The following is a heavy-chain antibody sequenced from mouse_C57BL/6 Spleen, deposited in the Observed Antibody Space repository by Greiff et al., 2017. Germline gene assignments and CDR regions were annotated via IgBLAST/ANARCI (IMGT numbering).Heavy chain of an antibody. CDR3: ASPDSSGGGFAY. CDR2: IWGVGST. Sequence: VMLVESGPGLVAPSQSLSITCTVSGFSLTSYGVDWVRQSPGKGLEWLGVIWGVGSTNYNSALKSRLSISKDNSKSQVFLKMNSLQTDDTAMYYCASPDSSGGGFAYWGQGTLVTVSA. J-gene: IGHJ3*01. CDR1: GFSLTSYG. D-gene: IGHD3-2*02. V-gene: IGHV2-6*01.